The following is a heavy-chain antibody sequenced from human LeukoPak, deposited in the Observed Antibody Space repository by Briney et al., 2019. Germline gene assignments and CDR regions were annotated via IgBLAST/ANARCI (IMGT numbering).Heavy chain of an antibody. V-gene: IGHV4-39*07. CDR1: GGSISSSSYY. CDR2: IYYSGST. Sequence: SETLPLTCTVSGGSISSSSYYWGWIRQPPGKGLEWIGSIYYSGSTYYNPSLKSRVTISVDTSKNQFSLKLSSVTAADTAVYYCARDQSGEWELLSGWWFDPWGQGTLVTVSS. CDR3: ARDQSGEWELLSGWWFDP. D-gene: IGHD1-26*01. J-gene: IGHJ5*02.